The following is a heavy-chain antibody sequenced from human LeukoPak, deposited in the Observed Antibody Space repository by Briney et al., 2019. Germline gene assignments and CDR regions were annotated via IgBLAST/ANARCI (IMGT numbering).Heavy chain of an antibody. CDR3: ARGGYYDILTGYYKRYFDY. CDR2: IRGSGDRT. V-gene: IGHV3-23*01. CDR1: GFTFSSYA. Sequence: GGSLRLSCAASGFTFSSYAMSWVRQAPGKGLEWVSAIRGSGDRTHYADSVKGRFTISRDNSKNTLYLQMNSLRAEDTAVYYCARGGYYDILTGYYKRYFDYWGQGTLVTVSS. J-gene: IGHJ4*02. D-gene: IGHD3-9*01.